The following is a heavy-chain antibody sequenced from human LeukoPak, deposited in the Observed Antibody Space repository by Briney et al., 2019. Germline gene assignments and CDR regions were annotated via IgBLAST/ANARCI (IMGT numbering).Heavy chain of an antibody. CDR3: AKDQEVVVVITGKFDY. V-gene: IGHV3-23*01. CDR1: GFTFSSYA. Sequence: GGSLRLSCAASGFTFSSYAMSWVRQAPGKGLEWVSAISGSGGSTYYADSVKGRFTISRDNSKNTLYLQMNSLRAEDTAVYYCAKDQEVVVVITGKFDYWGQGTLVTVSS. CDR2: ISGSGGST. D-gene: IGHD3-22*01. J-gene: IGHJ4*02.